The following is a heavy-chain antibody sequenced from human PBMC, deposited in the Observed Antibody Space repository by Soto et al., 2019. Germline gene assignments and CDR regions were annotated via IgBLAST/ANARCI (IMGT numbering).Heavy chain of an antibody. Sequence: SETLSLTCTVSGGSISSGGYYWSWIRQHPGKGLEWIGYIYYSGSTYYNPSLKSRVTISVDTSKNQFSLKLSSVTAADTAVYYCARGSAYYYYGMDVWGQGTTVTVS. V-gene: IGHV4-31*03. CDR3: ARGSAYYYYGMDV. CDR1: GGSISSGGYY. CDR2: IYYSGST. J-gene: IGHJ6*02.